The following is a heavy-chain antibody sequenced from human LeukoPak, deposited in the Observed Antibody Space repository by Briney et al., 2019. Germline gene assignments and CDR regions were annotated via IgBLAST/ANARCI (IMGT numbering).Heavy chain of an antibody. V-gene: IGHV1-69*05. D-gene: IGHD5-24*01. J-gene: IGHJ4*02. CDR3: ARGNKQRWLQSFDY. CDR2: IIPIFGTA. CDR1: GGTFSSYA. Sequence: SVKVSCMASGGTFSSYAISWVRQAPGQGLEWMGGIIPIFGTANYAQKLQGRVTMTTDTSTSTAYMELRSLRSDDTAVYYCARGNKQRWLQSFDYWGQGTLVTVSS.